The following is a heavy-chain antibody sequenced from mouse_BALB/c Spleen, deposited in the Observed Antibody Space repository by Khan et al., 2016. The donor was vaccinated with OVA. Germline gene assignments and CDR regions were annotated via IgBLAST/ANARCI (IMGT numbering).Heavy chain of an antibody. CDR3: ARDGSRYNYAMDY. J-gene: IGHJ4*01. Sequence: EVQLQESGPGLVKPSQSLSLTCTVTGYSITSDYAWNWIRQFPGNKLEWMGYISSSGSTNYNPALKSRISITRDTSKNQFFLQLKSVTTEDTATYDCARDGSRYNYAMDYWGQGTSVTVSS. V-gene: IGHV3-2*02. CDR2: ISSSGST. D-gene: IGHD2-3*01. CDR1: GYSITSDYA.